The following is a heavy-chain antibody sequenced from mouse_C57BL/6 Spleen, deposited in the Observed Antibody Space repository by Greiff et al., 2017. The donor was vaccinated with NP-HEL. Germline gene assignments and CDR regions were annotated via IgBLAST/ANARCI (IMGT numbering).Heavy chain of an antibody. CDR3: ARWDYDDDYFDY. V-gene: IGHV1-55*01. CDR2: IYPGSGST. D-gene: IGHD2-4*01. CDR1: GYTFTSYW. Sequence: QVQLQQPGAELVKPGASVKMSCKASGYTFTSYWITWVKQRPGQGLEWIGDIYPGSGSTNYNEKFKSKATLTVDTSSGTAYMQLSSLTSEDSAVYYCARWDYDDDYFDYWGQGTTLTVSS. J-gene: IGHJ2*01.